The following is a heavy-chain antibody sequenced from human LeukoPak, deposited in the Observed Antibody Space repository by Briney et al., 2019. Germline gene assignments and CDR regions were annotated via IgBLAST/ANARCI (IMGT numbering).Heavy chain of an antibody. Sequence: SETLSLTCTVSGGSISSYYWSWIRQPPGKGLEWIGYIYYSGSTNYNPSLKSRVTISVDTSKNQFSLKLSSVTAADTAVYYCARGGYSYGRYYYYYGMDVWGQGTTVTVSS. CDR3: ARGGYSYGRYYYYYGMDV. J-gene: IGHJ6*02. CDR2: IYYSGST. D-gene: IGHD5-18*01. V-gene: IGHV4-59*12. CDR1: GGSISSYY.